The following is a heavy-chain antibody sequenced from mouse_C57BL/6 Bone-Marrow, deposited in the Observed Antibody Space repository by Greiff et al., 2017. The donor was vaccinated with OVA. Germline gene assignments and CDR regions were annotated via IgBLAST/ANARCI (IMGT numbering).Heavy chain of an antibody. Sequence: VEPGASVKIPCKASGYTFTDYNMDWVKQSHGKSLEWIGDINPNNGGTIYNQKFKGKATLTVDKSSSTAYMELRSLTSEDTAVYYCARDYYGSYWYFDVWGTGTTVTVSS. CDR3: ARDYYGSYWYFDV. V-gene: IGHV1-18*01. CDR2: INPNNGGT. D-gene: IGHD1-1*01. J-gene: IGHJ1*03. CDR1: GYTFTDYN.